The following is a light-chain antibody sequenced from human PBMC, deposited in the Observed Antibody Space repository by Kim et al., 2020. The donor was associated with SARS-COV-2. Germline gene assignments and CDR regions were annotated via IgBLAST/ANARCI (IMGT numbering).Light chain of an antibody. J-gene: IGKJ1*01. CDR1: PSISDW. Sequence: TLSASVGGKLAITCRASPSISDWLAWYQQKPGKAPNHLIYHASTLQGGVPSRFSGSGSGTEFTLTINGLQPDDFGTYYCHHLGTFGLGTKVDIK. CDR2: HAS. CDR3: HHLGT. V-gene: IGKV1-5*01.